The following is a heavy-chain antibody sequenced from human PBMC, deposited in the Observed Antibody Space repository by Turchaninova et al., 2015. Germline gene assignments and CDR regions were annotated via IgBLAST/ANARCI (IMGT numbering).Heavy chain of an antibody. D-gene: IGHD3-10*01. CDR3: ARHYPDYYGAGHPLASAFNI. V-gene: IGHV4-38-2*01. CDR1: GYSISSGYY. Sequence: KPSETLSVTCAVSGYSISSGYYWGWIRQPPGKGLEWIGSIYHTGSTYYNPSLKSRVTMSVHTSKNLFSRKLTSVTAAETAVYYCARHYPDYYGAGHPLASAFNIWGQGTMVTVSS. J-gene: IGHJ3*02. CDR2: IYHTGST.